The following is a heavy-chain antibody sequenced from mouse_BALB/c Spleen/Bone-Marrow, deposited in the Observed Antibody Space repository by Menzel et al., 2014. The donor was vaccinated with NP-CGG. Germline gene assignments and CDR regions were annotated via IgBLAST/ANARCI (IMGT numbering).Heavy chain of an antibody. J-gene: IGHJ4*01. Sequence: EVQLQESGPELVKPGASVKVPCKASGYAFTNYNMFWVKQSHGKSLEWIGYIDPYSGGTNYNQKFKGKATLTVDKSSSTAYMHLNSLTSEDSAVYYCARELSRAMDYWGQGNSVTVSS. CDR1: GYAFTNYN. CDR2: IDPYSGGT. D-gene: IGHD2-12*01. V-gene: IGHV1S135*01. CDR3: ARELSRAMDY.